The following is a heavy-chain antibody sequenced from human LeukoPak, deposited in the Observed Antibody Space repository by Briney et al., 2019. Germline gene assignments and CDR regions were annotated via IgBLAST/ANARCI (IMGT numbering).Heavy chain of an antibody. CDR2: IKQDGSEK. V-gene: IGHV3-7*04. CDR1: GFTFSSYW. CDR3: ARAVVATPDTFFDY. Sequence: GRSLRLSCAASGFTFSSYWMSWVRQAPGKGLEWVANIKQDGSEKYYVDSVKGRFTISRDNAKNSLYLQMNSLRAEDTAVYYCARAVVATPDTFFDYWGQGTLSPSPQ. J-gene: IGHJ4*02. D-gene: IGHD5-12*01.